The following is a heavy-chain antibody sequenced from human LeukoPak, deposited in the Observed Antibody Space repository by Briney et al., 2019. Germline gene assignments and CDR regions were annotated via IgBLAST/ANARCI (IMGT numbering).Heavy chain of an antibody. CDR3: XRYGLLGLSEINGFDI. CDR1: GGSISHTNYY. CDR2: LYFSGST. V-gene: IGHV4-39*07. Sequence: SETLSLTCTVPGGSISHTNYYWGWIRQPPGKGLEWIGSLYFSGSTYYSSSLKSRVTISLDNSRNQFSLKVASVTAADTAVYXXXRYGLLGLSEINGFDIWGQGTKVTVSS. J-gene: IGHJ3*02. D-gene: IGHD2-2*01.